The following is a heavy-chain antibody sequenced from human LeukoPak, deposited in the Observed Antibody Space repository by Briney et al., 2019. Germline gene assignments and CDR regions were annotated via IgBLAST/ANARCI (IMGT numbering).Heavy chain of an antibody. J-gene: IGHJ5*01. CDR3: ARNINWFDS. Sequence: SETLSLTCTVSGVSISGHYWSWIRQPPGKGLEYIGDVYHSGSTNYNPSLKSRVTISIDTSKNQFSLKLTSVTAADTAVYYCARNINWFDSWGQGTLVTVSS. V-gene: IGHV4-59*11. D-gene: IGHD2/OR15-2a*01. CDR2: VYHSGST. CDR1: GVSISGHY.